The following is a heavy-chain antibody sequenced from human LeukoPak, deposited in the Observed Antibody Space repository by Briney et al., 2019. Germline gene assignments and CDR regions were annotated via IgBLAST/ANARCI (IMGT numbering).Heavy chain of an antibody. CDR3: ARGIYDATGY. CDR2: IYSGGIT. V-gene: IGHV3-66*01. J-gene: IGHJ4*02. CDR1: GFSVTDSY. Sequence: GGSLRLSCAASGFSVTDSYFSWVRQTPGKGLEWVSLIYSGGITNYADSVRGRFTISRDIPGKTVYLQMNSLRAEDTAVYYCARGIYDATGYWGQGTLSPSPQ. D-gene: IGHD3-22*01.